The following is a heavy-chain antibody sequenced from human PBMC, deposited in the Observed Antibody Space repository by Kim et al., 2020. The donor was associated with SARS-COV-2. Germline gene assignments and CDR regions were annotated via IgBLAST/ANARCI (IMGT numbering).Heavy chain of an antibody. Sequence: GGSLRLSCAASGFTFSSYAMYWVRQAPGKGLEWVAVISYDGSNKYYADSVKGRFTISRDNSKNTLYLQMNSLRAEDTAVYYCARSAAGIEDLDDYWGQGTLVTVSS. CDR2: ISYDGSNK. D-gene: IGHD6-13*01. CDR3: ARSAAGIEDLDDY. V-gene: IGHV3-30-3*01. CDR1: GFTFSSYA. J-gene: IGHJ4*02.